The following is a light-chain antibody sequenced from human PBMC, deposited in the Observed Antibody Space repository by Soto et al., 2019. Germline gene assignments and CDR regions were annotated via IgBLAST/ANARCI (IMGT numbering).Light chain of an antibody. Sequence: EIVLTQSPGTLSLSPGERATLSCRASHSVSSYLAWYQQKPGQAPRLLIYGASSRATGIPDRFSGSGSGTDFTLTISRLEPEDFAVYYCQQYGSSSTFGQGTRLEIK. V-gene: IGKV3-20*01. J-gene: IGKJ5*01. CDR2: GAS. CDR3: QQYGSSST. CDR1: HSVSSY.